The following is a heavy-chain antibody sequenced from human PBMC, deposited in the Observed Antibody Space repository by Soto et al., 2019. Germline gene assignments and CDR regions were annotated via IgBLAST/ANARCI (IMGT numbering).Heavy chain of an antibody. CDR1: GGSISSFY. J-gene: IGHJ4*02. Sequence: SETLSLTCTVSGGSISSFYWSWIRQPPGKGLEWIGYIYYYGNTNYNPSLKSRVTISVDTSKNQFSLKLSSVTAADTAVYYCARDPRIYSDPYYFDYWGQGTLVTVPQ. CDR3: ARDPRIYSDPYYFDY. CDR2: IYYYGNT. D-gene: IGHD4-17*01. V-gene: IGHV4-59*01.